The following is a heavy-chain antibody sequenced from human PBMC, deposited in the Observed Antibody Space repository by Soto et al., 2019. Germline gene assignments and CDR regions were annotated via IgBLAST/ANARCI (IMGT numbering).Heavy chain of an antibody. Sequence: QVQLVQSGAEVKKPGASAKVSCKASGYTFTSYAMHWVRQAPGQRLEWMGWINAGNGNTKYSQKFQGRVTITRDTSASTAYMELSSLRSEDTAVYYCARSPVGYIDFDYWGQGALVTVSS. D-gene: IGHD5-12*01. J-gene: IGHJ4*02. CDR2: INAGNGNT. CDR3: ARSPVGYIDFDY. V-gene: IGHV1-3*01. CDR1: GYTFTSYA.